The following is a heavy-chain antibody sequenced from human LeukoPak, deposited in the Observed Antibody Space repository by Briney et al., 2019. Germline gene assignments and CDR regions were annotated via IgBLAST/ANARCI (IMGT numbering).Heavy chain of an antibody. Sequence: PSETLSLTCAVYGWSFSGYYWSWIRQPPGKGLDWIGEINHSGSTNYNPSLKSRVTISVDTSKNQFSLKLSSVTAAETAVYYCARVYDWRYYGSGSQGPFDYWGQGTLVTVSS. J-gene: IGHJ4*02. CDR3: ARVYDWRYYGSGSQGPFDY. D-gene: IGHD3-10*01. CDR1: GWSFSGYY. CDR2: INHSGST. V-gene: IGHV4-34*01.